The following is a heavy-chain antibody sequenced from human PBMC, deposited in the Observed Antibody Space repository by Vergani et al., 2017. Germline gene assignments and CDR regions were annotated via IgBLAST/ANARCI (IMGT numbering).Heavy chain of an antibody. Sequence: QVQLVQSGAEVKKPGSSVKVSCKASGATFRSNTISWVRQVPGQGLEWMGRIIPNSGGTNYAQKFQGRVTMTRDTSISTAYMELSRLRSDDTVVYYCARGVVRGVIYAPGYWGQGTLVTVSS. CDR2: IIPNSGGT. V-gene: IGHV1-2*05. D-gene: IGHD3-10*01. J-gene: IGHJ4*02. CDR1: GATFRSNT. CDR3: ARGVVRGVIYAPGY.